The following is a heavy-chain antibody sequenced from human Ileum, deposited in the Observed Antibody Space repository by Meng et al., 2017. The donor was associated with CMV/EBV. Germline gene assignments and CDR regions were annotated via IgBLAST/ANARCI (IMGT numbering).Heavy chain of an antibody. D-gene: IGHD5-18*01. CDR3: ARVKYSYGWEWFDP. CDR2: TYYTGST. CDR1: GGSISSNY. J-gene: IGHJ5*02. V-gene: IGHV4-59*01. Sequence: SETLSLTCTVSGGSISSNYWAWIRRPPGKALEWIGHTYYTGSTKYNPSLQSRVIISVDTSKNQFSLKLSSVTAADTAVYYCARVKYSYGWEWFDPWGQGTLVTVSS.